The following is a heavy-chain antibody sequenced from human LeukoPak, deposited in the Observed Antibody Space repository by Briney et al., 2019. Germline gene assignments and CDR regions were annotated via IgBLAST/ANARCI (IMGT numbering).Heavy chain of an antibody. CDR1: GFSLSNYW. V-gene: IGHV3-7*01. CDR2: IKLDGSEK. CDR3: ARETRGSYVPGLDS. J-gene: IGHJ4*02. D-gene: IGHD1-26*01. Sequence: GGSLRLSCAASGFSLSNYWISWVRRAPGKGLEWVANIKLDGSEKYYVNSVKGRFTISRDNAKNSLNLQMNSLRAEDTAVYYCARETRGSYVPGLDSWGQGTLVTVSS.